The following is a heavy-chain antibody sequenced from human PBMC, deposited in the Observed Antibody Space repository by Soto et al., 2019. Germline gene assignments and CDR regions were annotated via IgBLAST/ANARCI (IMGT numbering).Heavy chain of an antibody. CDR3: ARVRGGNYYGSGSYYRAQSYYFDY. Sequence: GGSLRLSCAASGVTFSSYAMHWVRQAPGKGLEWVAVISYDGSNKYYADSVKGRFTISRDNSKNTLYLQMNSLRAEDTAVYYCARVRGGNYYGSGSYYRAQSYYFDYWGQGTLVTVSS. V-gene: IGHV3-30-3*01. D-gene: IGHD3-10*01. CDR1: GVTFSSYA. CDR2: ISYDGSNK. J-gene: IGHJ4*02.